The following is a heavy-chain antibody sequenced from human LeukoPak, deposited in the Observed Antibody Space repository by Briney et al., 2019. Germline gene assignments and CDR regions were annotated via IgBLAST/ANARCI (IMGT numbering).Heavy chain of an antibody. CDR1: GGTFSSYA. CDR2: IIPIFGTA. J-gene: IGHJ4*02. V-gene: IGHV1-69*01. CDR3: ARVYDYGDYRLDY. Sequence: SVKVSCKASGGTFSSYAISWERQAPGQGLEWMGGIIPIFGTANYAQKFQGRVTITADESTSTAYMELSSLRSEDTAVYYCARVYDYGDYRLDYWGQGTLVTVSS. D-gene: IGHD4-17*01.